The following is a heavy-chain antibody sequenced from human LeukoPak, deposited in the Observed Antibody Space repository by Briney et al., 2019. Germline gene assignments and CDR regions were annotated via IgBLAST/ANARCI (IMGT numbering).Heavy chain of an antibody. D-gene: IGHD3-16*01. CDR1: QPIVSSRY. V-gene: IGHV3-53*01. CDR2: IYDGDNT. Sequence: GGFLRLSCSASQPIVSSRYMSCVRQAPGEGLECVSIIYDGDNTYSADSVKGRFTISRDNFKNTLYLQMSNLRAEDTAVYFCGRDDAGVKNYGIQYWGLGTLVAVSS. CDR3: GRDDAGVKNYGIQY. J-gene: IGHJ4*02.